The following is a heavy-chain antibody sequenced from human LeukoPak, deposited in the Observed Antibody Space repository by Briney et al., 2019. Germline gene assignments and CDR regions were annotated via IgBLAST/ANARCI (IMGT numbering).Heavy chain of an antibody. Sequence: SETLSLTCTVSGGSISSYYWSWIRQPPGKGLEWIGYIYYSGSTNYNPSLKSRVTISVDTSKNQFSLKLSSVTAADTAVYYCARARINSSGWYFDLWGRGTLVTVSS. V-gene: IGHV4-59*01. CDR1: GGSISSYY. J-gene: IGHJ2*01. CDR3: ARARINSSGWYFDL. CDR2: IYYSGST. D-gene: IGHD6-25*01.